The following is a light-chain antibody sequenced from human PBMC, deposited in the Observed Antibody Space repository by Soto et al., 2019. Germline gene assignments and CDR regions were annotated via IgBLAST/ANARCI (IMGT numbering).Light chain of an antibody. CDR2: GAS. Sequence: EIALTQTPGTLSVSPGDRVTLSCRASQSISINLAWYQHKPGQAPRLLIYGASTRATGIPARFSGSGSGTEFTLTISSLHSEDFAVYYCQPYTNWLPWTSGQLGKVDIK. V-gene: IGKV3-15*01. J-gene: IGKJ1*01. CDR3: QPYTNWLPWT. CDR1: QSISIN.